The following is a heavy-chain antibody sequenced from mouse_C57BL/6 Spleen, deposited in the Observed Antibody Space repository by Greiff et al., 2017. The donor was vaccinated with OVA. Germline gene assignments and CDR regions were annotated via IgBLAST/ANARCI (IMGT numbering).Heavy chain of an antibody. Sequence: VQLQQSGAELVKPGASVKISCKASGYTFTDYYINWVKQRPGQGLECIGKIGPGSGSTYYNEKFKGKATLTADKASSTAYMQLSSLTSEDSAVYFCARGSSYYSNYAGYFDVWGTGTTVTVAS. CDR2: IGPGSGST. CDR3: ARGSSYYSNYAGYFDV. V-gene: IGHV1-77*01. CDR1: GYTFTDYY. J-gene: IGHJ1*03. D-gene: IGHD2-5*01.